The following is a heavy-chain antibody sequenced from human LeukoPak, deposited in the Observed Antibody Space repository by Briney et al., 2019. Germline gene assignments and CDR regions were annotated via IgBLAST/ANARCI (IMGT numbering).Heavy chain of an antibody. CDR1: GGTFSSHA. Sequence: ASVKVSCKASGGTFSSHAISWVRQAPGQGLEWMGGIIPIFGTANYAQKFQGRVTITTDESTSTASMELSSLRSEDTAVYYWARAREYSSSSSAFDIWGQGTMVTVSS. V-gene: IGHV1-69*05. CDR3: ARAREYSSSSSAFDI. J-gene: IGHJ3*02. CDR2: IIPIFGTA. D-gene: IGHD6-6*01.